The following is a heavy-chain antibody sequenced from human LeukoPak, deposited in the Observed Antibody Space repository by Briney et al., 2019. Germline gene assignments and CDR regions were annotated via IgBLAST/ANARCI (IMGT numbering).Heavy chain of an antibody. D-gene: IGHD1-26*01. CDR2: IYYSGGT. J-gene: IGHJ4*02. CDR3: ARGPVYSGSYGLDY. V-gene: IGHV4-59*01. Sequence: SETLSLTCTVSGGSISSYYWSWSRQPAGKGLKWIGYIYYSGGTNYNPSLQSRVTISVDTSKNQFSLKLSSVTAADTAVYYCARGPVYSGSYGLDYWGQGTLVTVSS. CDR1: GGSISSYY.